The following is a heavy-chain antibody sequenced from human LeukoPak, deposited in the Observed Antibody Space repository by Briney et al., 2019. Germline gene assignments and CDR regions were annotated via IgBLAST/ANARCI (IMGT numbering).Heavy chain of an antibody. Sequence: PSETLSLTCTVSGGSISSYYWSWIRQPPGKGLEWIGYIYYSGSTNYSPSLKSRVTISVDTSKNQFSLKLSSVTAADTAVYYCARAPHCSSTSCYLDYWGQGTLVTASS. CDR3: ARAPHCSSTSCYLDY. J-gene: IGHJ4*02. CDR1: GGSISSYY. CDR2: IYYSGST. D-gene: IGHD2-2*01. V-gene: IGHV4-59*01.